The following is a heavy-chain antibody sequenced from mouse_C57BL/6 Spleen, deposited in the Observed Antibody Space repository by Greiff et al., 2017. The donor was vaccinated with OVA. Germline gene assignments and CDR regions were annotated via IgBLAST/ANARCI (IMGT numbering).Heavy chain of an antibody. V-gene: IGHV1-81*01. Sequence: VQRVESGAELARPGASVKLSCKASGYTFTSYGISWVKQRTGQGLEWIGEIYPRSGNTYYNEKFKGKATLTADKSSSTAYMELRSLTSEDSAVYFCARDRDSSYYAMDYWGQGTSVTVSS. CDR3: ARDRDSSYYAMDY. D-gene: IGHD2-12*01. CDR2: IYPRSGNT. CDR1: GYTFTSYG. J-gene: IGHJ4*01.